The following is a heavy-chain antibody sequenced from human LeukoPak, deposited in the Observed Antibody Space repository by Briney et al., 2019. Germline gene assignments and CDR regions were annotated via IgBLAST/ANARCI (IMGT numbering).Heavy chain of an antibody. D-gene: IGHD6-19*01. J-gene: IGHJ4*02. CDR2: HYWDDDK. CDR1: GFSLSSSGVG. Sequence: SGPTLVNPTQTLTLTCTFSGFSLSSSGVGVGWIRQPPGKALEWLALHYWDDDKRYSPSLKSRLTITKDTSKNQVVLTMTNMNPVDTATYYCAHTYSSGWNFDYWGQGTLVTVSS. V-gene: IGHV2-5*02. CDR3: AHTYSSGWNFDY.